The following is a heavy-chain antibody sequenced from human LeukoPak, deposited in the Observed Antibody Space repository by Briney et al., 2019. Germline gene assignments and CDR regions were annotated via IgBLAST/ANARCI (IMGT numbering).Heavy chain of an antibody. J-gene: IGHJ4*02. CDR1: GYTFTGYH. CDR3: VRDPGELIVATTFDY. CDR2: ISASNGNT. Sequence: ASVKVSCKASGYTFTGYHMHWVRQAPGQGLEWMGWISASNGNTKYPQKFQGRLTMTTDSSTSTAYMDLRSLRSDDTAVYYCVRDPGELIVATTFDYWGQGTLVTVSS. D-gene: IGHD5-12*01. V-gene: IGHV1-18*04.